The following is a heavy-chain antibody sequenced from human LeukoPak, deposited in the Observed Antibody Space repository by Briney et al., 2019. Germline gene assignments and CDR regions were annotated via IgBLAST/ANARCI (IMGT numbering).Heavy chain of an antibody. CDR3: AREGGLLWFNKRDYYYMDV. CDR1: GYTFTSYY. J-gene: IGHJ6*03. D-gene: IGHD5-18*01. Sequence: GASVKVSCKASGYTFTSYYMHWVRQAPGQGLEWMGWINPNSGGTNYAQKFQGRVTMTRDTSISTAYMELSRLRSDDTAVYYCAREGGLLWFNKRDYYYMDVWGKGTTVTISS. CDR2: INPNSGGT. V-gene: IGHV1-2*02.